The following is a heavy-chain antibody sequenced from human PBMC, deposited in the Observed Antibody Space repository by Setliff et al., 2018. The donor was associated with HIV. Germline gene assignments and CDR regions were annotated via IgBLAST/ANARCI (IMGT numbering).Heavy chain of an antibody. CDR3: AKGALGYCSGTICYPFDY. CDR2: ITDDGRNT. J-gene: IGHJ4*02. Sequence: GGSLRLSCAASGFTFSSYAMNWGRQAPGKRLEWVSSITDDGRNTYYADSVKGRFTISRDNSKNTLYLQMNSLRAEDMAVYYCAKGALGYCSGTICYPFDYWAQGTLVTVSS. D-gene: IGHD2-15*01. CDR1: GFTFSSYA. V-gene: IGHV3-23*01.